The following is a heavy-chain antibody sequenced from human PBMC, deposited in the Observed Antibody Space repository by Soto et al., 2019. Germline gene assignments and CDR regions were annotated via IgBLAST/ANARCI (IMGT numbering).Heavy chain of an antibody. CDR3: ACCHWNGPNDS. J-gene: IGHJ5*01. V-gene: IGHV3-66*01. CDR2: IFRGGDT. Sequence: EVQLVESGGGLVLPGGSVRLSCAASGLGVSNNYVRWVRYGPGKGLEWVSVIFRGGDTYYADSVKGRFTISRDISKNTVYLQMNSLRDEDTALYYCACCHWNGPNDSWGQGTLVTVS. D-gene: IGHD1-1*01. CDR1: GLGVSNNY.